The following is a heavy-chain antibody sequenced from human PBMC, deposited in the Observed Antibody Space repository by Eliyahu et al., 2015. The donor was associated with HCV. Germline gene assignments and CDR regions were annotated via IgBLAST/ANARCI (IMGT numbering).Heavy chain of an antibody. D-gene: IGHD1-1*01. V-gene: IGHV3-23*01. CDR3: AKGSNAYAGTIFFEY. Sequence: VQLLQSGGVVVRPGGSLRLSCAASGFTFSTYAMAWVRQAPGKGLEWVTVLSADDDSALYSNSVKGRFTISRDKSKNTLYLQMSGLRGDDTAVYYCAKGSNAYAGTIFFEYWGQGTQVTVSS. J-gene: IGHJ4*02. CDR1: GFTFSTYA. CDR2: LSADDDSA.